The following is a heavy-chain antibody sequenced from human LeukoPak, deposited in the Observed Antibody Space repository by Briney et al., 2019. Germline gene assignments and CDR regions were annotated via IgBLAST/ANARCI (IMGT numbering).Heavy chain of an antibody. Sequence: SETLSLTCAVYGGSFSGYYWSWIRQPPGKGLEWIGEINHSGSTNYNPSLKSRVTISVDTPKNQFSLKLSSVTAADTAVYYCARYYGSGSYYTLGYFDYWGQGTLVTVSS. CDR3: ARYYGSGSYYTLGYFDY. V-gene: IGHV4-34*01. D-gene: IGHD3-10*01. CDR1: GGSFSGYY. CDR2: INHSGST. J-gene: IGHJ4*02.